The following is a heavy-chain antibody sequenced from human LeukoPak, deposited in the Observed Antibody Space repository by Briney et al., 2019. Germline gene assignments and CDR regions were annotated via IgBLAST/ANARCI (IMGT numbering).Heavy chain of an antibody. Sequence: ASVKVSCKASGYIFTSDGMNWVRQAPGQGIEWMGRIDTNTGNPTYAQGFTGRFVFSLDTSISTAYLHITSLKAEDTAVYYCAKVDRGDWGQGTLVTVSS. D-gene: IGHD2-2*03. V-gene: IGHV7-4-1*02. CDR3: AKVDRGD. CDR1: GYIFTSDG. J-gene: IGHJ4*02. CDR2: IDTNTGNP.